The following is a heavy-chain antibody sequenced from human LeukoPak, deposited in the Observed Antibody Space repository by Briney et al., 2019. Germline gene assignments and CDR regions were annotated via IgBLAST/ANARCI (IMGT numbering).Heavy chain of an antibody. Sequence: TGGSLRLSCAASGFTFSSYAMHWVRQAPGKGLEYVSAISSNGGSTYYANSVKGRFTISRDNSKNTLYLQMGSLRAEDMAVYYCAGTHYYGSGSFDYWGQGTLVTVSS. D-gene: IGHD3-10*01. V-gene: IGHV3-64*01. J-gene: IGHJ4*02. CDR3: AGTHYYGSGSFDY. CDR2: ISSNGGST. CDR1: GFTFSSYA.